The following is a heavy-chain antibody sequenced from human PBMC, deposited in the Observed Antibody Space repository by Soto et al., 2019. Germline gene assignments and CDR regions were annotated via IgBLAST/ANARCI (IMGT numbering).Heavy chain of an antibody. V-gene: IGHV1-18*01. J-gene: IGHJ6*02. CDR1: GYTFTSYG. CDR3: ARDRVPGAGTRPPYYYGMDV. D-gene: IGHD6-19*01. Sequence: ASVKVSCKASGYTFTSYGISWVRQAPGQGLEWMGWTTPYTGNTNYAQKFQGRVSMTTDTSTTTVYMELGVLTSDDTAVYYCARDRVPGAGTRPPYYYGMDVWGQGTTVTVSS. CDR2: TTPYTGNT.